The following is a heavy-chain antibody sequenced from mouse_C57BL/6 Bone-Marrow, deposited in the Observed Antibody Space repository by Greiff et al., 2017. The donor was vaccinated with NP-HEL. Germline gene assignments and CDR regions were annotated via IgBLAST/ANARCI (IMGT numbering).Heavy chain of an antibody. V-gene: IGHV1-81*01. CDR1: GYTFTSYG. CDR2: IYPRSGNT. D-gene: IGHD4-1*01. J-gene: IGHJ3*01. Sequence: QVQLKESGAELARPGASVKLSCKASGYTFTSYGISWVKQRTGQGLEWIGEIYPRSGNTYYNEKFKGKATLTADKSSSTAYMELRSLTSEDSAVYFCAILTLFAYWGQGTLVTVSA. CDR3: AILTLFAY.